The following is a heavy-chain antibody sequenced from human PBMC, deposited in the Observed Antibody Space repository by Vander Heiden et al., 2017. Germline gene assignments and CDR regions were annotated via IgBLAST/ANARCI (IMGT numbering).Heavy chain of an antibody. V-gene: IGHV4-39*01. Sequence: QLQLQESGPGLVKPSETLPLHCTASGGSISSSSYYWGRIRQPPGKGLGGVGRIYYSGRTYYNPSLKSRVTISVDTSKNQFSLKLRSVTAADAAVYYCARLGSSSFLSWFDPWGQGTLVTVSS. D-gene: IGHD6-6*01. J-gene: IGHJ5*02. CDR1: GGSISSSSYY. CDR2: IYYSGRT. CDR3: ARLGSSSFLSWFDP.